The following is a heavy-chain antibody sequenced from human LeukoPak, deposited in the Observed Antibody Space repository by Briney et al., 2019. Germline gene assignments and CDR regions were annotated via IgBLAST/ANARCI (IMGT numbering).Heavy chain of an antibody. Sequence: SETLSLTCTVSGGSISPLYWSWIRQPPGKGLEFIGYIYYSGTTNYNPSLKGRVTLSVDTSKNQFSLNLSSVTAADTAVYYCARGGVAAKYYFDYWGQGTLVTVSS. CDR1: GGSISPLY. V-gene: IGHV4-59*11. CDR3: ARGGVAAKYYFDY. J-gene: IGHJ4*02. CDR2: IYYSGTT. D-gene: IGHD3-10*01.